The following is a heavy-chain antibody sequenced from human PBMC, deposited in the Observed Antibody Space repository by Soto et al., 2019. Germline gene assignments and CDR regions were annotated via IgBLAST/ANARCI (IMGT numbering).Heavy chain of an antibody. V-gene: IGHV4-31*03. CDR3: ARVDRYYYYGMDV. CDR2: IYYSGST. CDR1: GGSISSAGYY. J-gene: IGHJ6*02. Sequence: QVQLQESCPGLVKPSQTLSLTCTVSGGSISSAGYYWTWIRQHPGKGLEWLGYIYYSGSTYYNPSLKSRVTISVDTSKNEFSLRLTSVTAADTAVYYCARVDRYYYYGMDVWGQGTTVTVSS.